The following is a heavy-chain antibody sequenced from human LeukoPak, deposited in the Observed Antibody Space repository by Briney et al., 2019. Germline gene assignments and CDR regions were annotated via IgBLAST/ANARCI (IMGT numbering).Heavy chain of an antibody. D-gene: IGHD5-18*01. CDR3: ARLLKDTAMVTRLYYYGMDV. V-gene: IGHV3-21*01. Sequence: PGGSLRLSCAASGFTFSSDAMSWVRQAPGKGLEWVSSISSSSSYIYYADSVKGRFTNSRDNAKNSLYLQMNSLRAEDTAVYYCARLLKDTAMVTRLYYYGMDVWGQGTTVTVSS. CDR2: ISSSSSYI. J-gene: IGHJ6*02. CDR1: GFTFSSDA.